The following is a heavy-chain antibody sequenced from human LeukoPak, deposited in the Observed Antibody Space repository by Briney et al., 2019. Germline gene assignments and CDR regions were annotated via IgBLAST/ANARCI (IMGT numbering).Heavy chain of an antibody. CDR1: GFSLSEYG. Sequence: GGSLRLSCVASGFSLSEYGIHWVRQAPGKGLEWLSFIRYDDSEYYADSVKGRFAISRDNSKNTLFLQMHSLRSEDTAVYYCAKDPVNHCASSVCYGLQSWGQGTLSSSPQ. D-gene: IGHD3-22*01. V-gene: IGHV3-30*02. J-gene: IGHJ5*02. CDR3: AKDPVNHCASSVCYGLQS. CDR2: IRYDDSE.